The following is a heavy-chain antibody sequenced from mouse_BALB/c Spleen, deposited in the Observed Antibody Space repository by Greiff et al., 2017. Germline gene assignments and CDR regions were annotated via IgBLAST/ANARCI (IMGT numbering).Heavy chain of an antibody. D-gene: IGHD4-1*02. Sequence: EVQGVESGGGLVKPGGSLKLSCAASGFTFSSYAMSWVRQSPEKRLEWVAEISSGGSYTYYPDPVTGRFTISRDNAKNTLYLEMSSLRSEDTAMYYCARDQLGRAMDYWGQGTSVTVSS. V-gene: IGHV5-9-4*01. J-gene: IGHJ4*01. CDR3: ARDQLGRAMDY. CDR2: ISSGGSYT. CDR1: GFTFSSYA.